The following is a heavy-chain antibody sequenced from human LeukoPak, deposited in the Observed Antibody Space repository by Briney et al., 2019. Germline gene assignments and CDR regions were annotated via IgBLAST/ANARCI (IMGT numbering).Heavy chain of an antibody. V-gene: IGHV1-69*05. CDR1: GGTFSSYA. J-gene: IGHJ4*02. D-gene: IGHD2-2*02. Sequence: ASVKVSCKASGGTFSSYAINWVRHAPGQGLEWMGGIIPIFCTANYAQKFQGRVTITTDESTSTAYMERSSLRSEDTAVYYCARDAEHCSSTSCYRGYFDYWGQGTLVTLSS. CDR2: IIPIFCTA. CDR3: ARDAEHCSSTSCYRGYFDY.